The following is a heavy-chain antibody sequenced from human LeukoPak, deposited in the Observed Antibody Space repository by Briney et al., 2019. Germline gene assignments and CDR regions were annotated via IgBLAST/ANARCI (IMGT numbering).Heavy chain of an antibody. CDR3: AKVRQSTSPSPLPGDY. CDR1: GFTFSTYA. CDR2: ISSGGGIT. Sequence: QPGGSLRLSCAASGFTFSTYAMTWVRQAPGKGLEWVSGISSGGGITWFADSVKVRFTISRDNSKHTLYLQMNRLRAEDTAVYYCAKVRQSTSPSPLPGDYWGQGTLVTVSS. J-gene: IGHJ4*02. V-gene: IGHV3-23*01.